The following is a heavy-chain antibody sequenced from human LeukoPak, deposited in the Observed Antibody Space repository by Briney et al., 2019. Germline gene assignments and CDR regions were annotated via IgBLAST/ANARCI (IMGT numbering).Heavy chain of an antibody. CDR1: GFTFSDYY. V-gene: IGHV3-11*01. Sequence: GGSLRLSCAASGFTFSDYYMSWIRQAPGKGLEWVSYISSSGSTIYYADSVKGRFTISRDNAKNSLYLQMNSLRAEDTAVYYCARGTYYYDSSGYYRDYWGQGTLVTVSS. CDR3: ARGTYYYDSSGYYRDY. J-gene: IGHJ4*02. D-gene: IGHD3-22*01. CDR2: ISSSGSTI.